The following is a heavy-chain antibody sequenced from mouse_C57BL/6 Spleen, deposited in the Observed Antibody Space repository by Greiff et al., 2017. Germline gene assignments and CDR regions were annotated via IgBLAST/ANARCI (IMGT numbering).Heavy chain of an antibody. V-gene: IGHV5-6*01. D-gene: IGHD2-2*01. Sequence: EVKVVESGGDLVKPGGSLKLSCAASGFTFSSYGMSWVRQTPDKRLEWVATISSGGSYTYYPDSVKGRFTISRDNAKNTLYLQMSSLKSEDTAMYYCARLGGYDDYAMDYWGQGTSVTVSS. CDR1: GFTFSSYG. CDR2: ISSGGSYT. J-gene: IGHJ4*01. CDR3: ARLGGYDDYAMDY.